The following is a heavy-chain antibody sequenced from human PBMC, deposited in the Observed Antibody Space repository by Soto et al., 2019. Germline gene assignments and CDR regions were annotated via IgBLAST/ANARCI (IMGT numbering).Heavy chain of an antibody. CDR1: GGSISSYY. CDR2: IYYSGST. Sequence: ETLSLTCTVSGGSISSYYWSWIRQPPGKGLEWIGYIYYSGSTNYNPSLKSRVTISVDTSKNQFSLKLSSVTAADTAVYYCARRIAAAGTRWFDPWGQGTLVTVSS. J-gene: IGHJ5*02. CDR3: ARRIAAAGTRWFDP. D-gene: IGHD6-13*01. V-gene: IGHV4-59*08.